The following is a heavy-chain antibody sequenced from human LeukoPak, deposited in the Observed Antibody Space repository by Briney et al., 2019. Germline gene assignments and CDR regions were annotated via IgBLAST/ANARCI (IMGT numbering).Heavy chain of an antibody. CDR2: IYYSGST. CDR3: ARDRPPFSGGYYYYGMDV. J-gene: IGHJ6*02. CDR1: GGSISSGGYY. Sequence: SETLSLTCAVSGGSISSGGYYWSWLRQHPGTGLEWIGYIYYSGSTYYNPSLKSRVTISVDTSKNQFSLKLSSVTAADTAVYYCARDRPPFSGGYYYYGMDVWGQGTTVTVSS. D-gene: IGHD2-15*01. V-gene: IGHV4-31*11.